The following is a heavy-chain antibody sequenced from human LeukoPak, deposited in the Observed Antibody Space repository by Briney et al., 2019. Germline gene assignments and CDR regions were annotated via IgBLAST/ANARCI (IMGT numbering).Heavy chain of an antibody. Sequence: GGSLRLSCAGSGFTFSNYGIHWVRQAPGKGLEWVAVISYNGNVKYYMDSVKGRFTISRDNSKNTLYLQMNSLRAEDTAVYYCAKVSRMITFGGVYDYWGQGTLVTVSS. CDR2: ISYNGNVK. J-gene: IGHJ4*02. CDR1: GFTFSNYG. CDR3: AKVSRMITFGGVYDY. V-gene: IGHV3-30*18. D-gene: IGHD3-16*01.